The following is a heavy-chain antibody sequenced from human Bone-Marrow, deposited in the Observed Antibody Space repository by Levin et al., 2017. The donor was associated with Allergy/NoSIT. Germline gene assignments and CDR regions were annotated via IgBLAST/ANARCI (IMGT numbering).Heavy chain of an antibody. CDR3: ARSGSIAVAGTPVY. V-gene: IGHV5-10-1*01. J-gene: IGHJ4*02. CDR1: GYTFTNYW. Sequence: RGESLKISCKGSGYTFTNYWINWVRQMPGKGLEWMGRIDPSDSYTNYSPSFQGRVTISADKSISTAYLQWSSLKASDTAMYYCARSGSIAVAGTPVYWGQGTLVTVSS. CDR2: IDPSDSYT. D-gene: IGHD6-19*01.